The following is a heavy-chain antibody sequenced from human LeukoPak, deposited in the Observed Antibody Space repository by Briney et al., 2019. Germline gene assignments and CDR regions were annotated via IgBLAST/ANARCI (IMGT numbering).Heavy chain of an antibody. Sequence: SETLSLTCAVYGGSFSGYYWSWIRQPPGKGLEWIGEINHSGSTNYNPSLKSRVTISVDKSKNQFSLKLSSVTAADTAVYYCARSIPPGYFDWFDAFDIWGQGTMVTVSS. CDR2: INHSGST. CDR3: ARSIPPGYFDWFDAFDI. V-gene: IGHV4-34*01. D-gene: IGHD3-9*01. CDR1: GGSFSGYY. J-gene: IGHJ3*02.